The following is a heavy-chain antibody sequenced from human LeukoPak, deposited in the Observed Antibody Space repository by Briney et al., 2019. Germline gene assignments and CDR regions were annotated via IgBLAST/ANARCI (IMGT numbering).Heavy chain of an antibody. CDR1: GYTFTGYY. Sequence: GASVKVSCKASGYTFTGYYMHWVRQAPGQGLEWMGLINPNSGGTHYAQKFQGRVTMTRDTSISTAYMELSRLRSDDTAVYYCARERFLEWLFGYGMAVWGQGCTVTVSS. D-gene: IGHD3-3*01. CDR3: ARERFLEWLFGYGMAV. J-gene: IGHJ6*01. V-gene: IGHV1-2*02. CDR2: INPNSGGT.